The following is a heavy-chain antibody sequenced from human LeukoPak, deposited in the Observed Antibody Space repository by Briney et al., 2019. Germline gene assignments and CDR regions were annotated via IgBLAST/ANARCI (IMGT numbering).Heavy chain of an antibody. V-gene: IGHV3-74*01. J-gene: IGHJ4*02. CDR2: INPGGSSI. CDR3: ARSNQADDY. Sequence: GGSLRLSCAASGFTFSSYWMPWVRQVPGKGLVWVARINPGGSSITYADSVKGRFTISRDNAKNTLYLQMDSLRAEDTGVYYCARSNQADDYWGQGTLVTVSS. CDR1: GFTFSSYW. D-gene: IGHD1-14*01.